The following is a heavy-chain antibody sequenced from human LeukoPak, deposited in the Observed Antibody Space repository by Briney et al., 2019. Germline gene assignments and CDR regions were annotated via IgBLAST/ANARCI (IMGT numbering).Heavy chain of an antibody. Sequence: PGGSLRLSCAASGFTFSSYWMSWVRQTPGKGLEWVANIKQDGSEKYYVDSVKGRFTISRDNAKNSLYLQMNSLRAEDTAVYYCAELGITMIGGVWGKGTTVTISS. D-gene: IGHD3-10*02. V-gene: IGHV3-7*01. CDR2: IKQDGSEK. J-gene: IGHJ6*04. CDR1: GFTFSSYW. CDR3: AELGITMIGGV.